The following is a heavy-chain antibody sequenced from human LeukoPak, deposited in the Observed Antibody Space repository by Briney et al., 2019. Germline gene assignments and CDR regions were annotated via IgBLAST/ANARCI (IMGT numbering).Heavy chain of an antibody. Sequence: GGXLRLSCAASGFTFSSYSMNWVRQAPGKGVEWVSSISSRSSYIYYADSVKGGFTISRDKDKKTLYMQMNRQRDEDTAVYYCASIYSGSYPFVDYWGQGTLVTVSS. CDR1: GFTFSSYS. CDR3: ASIYSGSYPFVDY. D-gene: IGHD1-26*01. V-gene: IGHV3-21*01. J-gene: IGHJ4*02. CDR2: ISSRSSYI.